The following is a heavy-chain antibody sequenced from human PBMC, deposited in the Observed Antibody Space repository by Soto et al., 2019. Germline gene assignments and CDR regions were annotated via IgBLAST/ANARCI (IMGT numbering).Heavy chain of an antibody. D-gene: IGHD1-26*01. Sequence: EVQLVESGGGLVQPGGSLRLSCAASGFTFSNYSMNWVRQAPGKGLEWVSYISSSSSTIYYVDSVKGRFTISRDNAKNALYLRMNSLRDEDTAVYYCARDRAGAQYGLDVWGQGTTVTVSS. V-gene: IGHV3-48*02. CDR3: ARDRAGAQYGLDV. CDR1: GFTFSNYS. CDR2: ISSSSSTI. J-gene: IGHJ6*02.